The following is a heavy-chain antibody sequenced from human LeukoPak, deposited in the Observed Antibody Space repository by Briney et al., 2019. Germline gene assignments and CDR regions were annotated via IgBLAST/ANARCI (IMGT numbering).Heavy chain of an antibody. CDR3: MIFVRLPGQFDY. D-gene: IGHD3/OR15-3a*01. J-gene: IGHJ4*02. CDR1: GFTFSSYW. CDR2: INTDGSST. Sequence: GGSLRLSCAASGFTFSSYWMHWVRQAPGKGLVWVSRINTDGSSTSYADSVKGRFTISRDNAKNTLYLQMNSLRAEDTAVYYCMIFVRLPGQFDYWGQGTLVTVSS. V-gene: IGHV3-74*01.